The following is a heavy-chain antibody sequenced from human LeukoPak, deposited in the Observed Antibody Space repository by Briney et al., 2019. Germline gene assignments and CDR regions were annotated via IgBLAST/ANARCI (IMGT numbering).Heavy chain of an antibody. Sequence: GGSLRLSCAASGFTFSSYAMHWVRQAPGKGLEYVSAISSNGGSTYYANSVKGRFTISRDNSENTLYLQMGSLRAGDMAVYYCARGSVGYYDPLIWGQGTLVTVSS. CDR2: ISSNGGST. J-gene: IGHJ4*02. CDR3: ARGSVGYYDPLI. D-gene: IGHD3-16*01. CDR1: GFTFSSYA. V-gene: IGHV3-64*01.